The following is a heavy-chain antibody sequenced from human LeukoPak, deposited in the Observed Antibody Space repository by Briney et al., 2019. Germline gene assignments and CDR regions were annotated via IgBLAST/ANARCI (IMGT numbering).Heavy chain of an antibody. CDR1: GFTFSDYY. V-gene: IGHV4-59*01. D-gene: IGHD6-13*01. J-gene: IGHJ4*02. CDR3: AREADSSSWYYFDY. CDR2: IYYSGST. Sequence: GSLRLSCAASGFTFSDYYMSWIRQPPGKGLEWIGYIYYSGSTNYNPSLKSRVTISVDTSKNQFSLKLSSVTAADTAVYYCAREADSSSWYYFDYWGQGTLVTVSS.